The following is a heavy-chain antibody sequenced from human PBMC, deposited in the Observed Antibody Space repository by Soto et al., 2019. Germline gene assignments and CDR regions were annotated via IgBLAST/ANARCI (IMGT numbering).Heavy chain of an antibody. Sequence: SETLSLTCTVSGGSISSGGYYWSWIRQHPGKGLEWIGYIYYSGSTYYNPSLKSRVTISVDTSKNQFSLKLSSVTAADTAVYYCATITGYSSGWYGREAFDIWGQGTMVTVSS. CDR2: IYYSGST. V-gene: IGHV4-31*03. CDR3: ATITGYSSGWYGREAFDI. J-gene: IGHJ3*02. D-gene: IGHD6-19*01. CDR1: GGSISSGGYY.